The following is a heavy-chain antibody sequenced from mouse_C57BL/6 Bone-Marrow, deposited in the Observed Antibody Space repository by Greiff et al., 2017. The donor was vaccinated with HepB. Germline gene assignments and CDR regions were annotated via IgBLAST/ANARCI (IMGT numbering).Heavy chain of an antibody. CDR3: ARHPYDYEGYAMDY. CDR2: ISNGGGST. Sequence: VQLKESGGGLVQPGGSLKLSCAASGFTFSDYYMYWVRQTPEKRLEWVAYISNGGGSTYYPDTVKGRFTISRDNAKNTLYLQMSRLKSEDTAMYYCARHPYDYEGYAMDYWGQGTSVTVSS. CDR1: GFTFSDYY. J-gene: IGHJ4*01. V-gene: IGHV5-12*01. D-gene: IGHD2-4*01.